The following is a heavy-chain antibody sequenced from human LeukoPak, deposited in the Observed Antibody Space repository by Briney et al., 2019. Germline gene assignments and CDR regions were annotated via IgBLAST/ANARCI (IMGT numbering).Heavy chain of an antibody. J-gene: IGHJ5*02. Sequence: GESLKISCKGSGYSFTSYWIGWLRQMPGKGLEWMGIIYPGDSDTRYSPSFQGQVTISADKSISTAYLQWSSLKASDTAMYYCARSYCGGDCGNWFDPWGQGTLVTVSS. CDR1: GYSFTSYW. V-gene: IGHV5-51*01. CDR2: IYPGDSDT. CDR3: ARSYCGGDCGNWFDP. D-gene: IGHD2-21*02.